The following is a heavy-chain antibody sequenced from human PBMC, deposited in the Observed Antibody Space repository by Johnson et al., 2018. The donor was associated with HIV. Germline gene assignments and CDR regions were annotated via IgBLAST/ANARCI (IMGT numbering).Heavy chain of an antibody. J-gene: IGHJ3*01. D-gene: IGHD3-16*02. CDR1: GFTFSSYG. V-gene: IGHV3-33*05. Sequence: VKLLESGGGVVQPGGSLRLSCAASGFTFSSYGMHWVRQAPGKGLEWVAVISYDGSNKYYADSVQGRFTISRDNSKNTLYLQMNSLKTEDTAVYYCTTLIVLWGQGTMVTVSS. CDR2: ISYDGSNK. CDR3: TTLIVL.